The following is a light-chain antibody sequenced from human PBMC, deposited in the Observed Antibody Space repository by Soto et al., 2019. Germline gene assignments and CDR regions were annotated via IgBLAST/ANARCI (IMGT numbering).Light chain of an antibody. CDR2: AAS. J-gene: IGKJ1*01. V-gene: IGKV1-39*01. Sequence: DIQMTQSPSSLSASVGDRVTITCRARQSISSYLNWYQQKPGKAPKLLIYAASSLQSGVPSRFSGSGSGTDFTLTISRLQPEDFATYYCQQSYSTPPAFGQGTKVEIK. CDR1: QSISSY. CDR3: QQSYSTPPA.